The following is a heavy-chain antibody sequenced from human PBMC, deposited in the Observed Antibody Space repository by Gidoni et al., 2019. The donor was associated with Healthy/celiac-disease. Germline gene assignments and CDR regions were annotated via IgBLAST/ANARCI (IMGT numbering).Heavy chain of an antibody. CDR2: INHSGST. Sequence: QVQLQQWGAGLLKPSETLSLTCAVYGGSFSGYYWSWIRQPPGKGLEWIGEINHSGSTNYNPSLKSRVTISVDTSKNQFSLKLSSVTAADTAVYYCARRLEAGGAWGYWGQGTLVTVSS. J-gene: IGHJ4*02. V-gene: IGHV4-34*01. CDR3: ARRLEAGGAWGY. CDR1: GGSFSGYY. D-gene: IGHD1-26*01.